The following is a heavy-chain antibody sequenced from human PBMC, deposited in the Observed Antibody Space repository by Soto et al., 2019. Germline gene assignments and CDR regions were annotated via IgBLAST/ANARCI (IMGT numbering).Heavy chain of an antibody. CDR1: GLTFDDYA. Sequence: SMGISCAASGLTFDDYAMHWVRQDPGKGLEWVSGISWNSGSIGYADSVKGRFTISRDNAKNSLYLQMNSLRAEDTALYYCAKGYYYDSPNAFDIWGQGTMVTVSS. V-gene: IGHV3-9*01. J-gene: IGHJ3*02. CDR2: ISWNSGSI. CDR3: AKGYYYDSPNAFDI. D-gene: IGHD3-22*01.